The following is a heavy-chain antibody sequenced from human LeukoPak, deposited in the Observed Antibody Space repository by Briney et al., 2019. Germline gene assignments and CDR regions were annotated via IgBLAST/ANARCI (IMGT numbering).Heavy chain of an antibody. CDR3: ARHRSNAWFDP. CDR1: GGSISSYY. V-gene: IGHV4-59*08. CDR2: IYYSGST. D-gene: IGHD2-15*01. Sequence: SETLSLTCTVSGGSISSYYWSWIRQPPGKGLGWIGYIYYSGSTNYNPSLKSRVTISVDTSKNQFSLKLSSVTAADTAVYYCARHRSNAWFDPWGQGTLVTVSS. J-gene: IGHJ5*02.